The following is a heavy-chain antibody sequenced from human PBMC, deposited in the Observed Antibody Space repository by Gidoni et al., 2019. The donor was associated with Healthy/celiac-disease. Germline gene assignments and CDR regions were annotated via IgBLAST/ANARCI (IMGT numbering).Heavy chain of an antibody. CDR1: GYTFPGYH. V-gene: IGHV1-2*04. CDR2: INPNRGGT. CDR3: ARDLRYSSSQFHNYYYYYGMDV. Sequence: QVQLVQSGAEVKKPGASVTVPCTASGYTFPGYHLHWLRQAPGQGLEWMGWINPNRGGTNYAKKCQGWVTMTRDTSISTAYMELSRLRSDDTAVYYCARDLRYSSSQFHNYYYYYGMDVWGQGTTVTVSS. D-gene: IGHD6-13*01. J-gene: IGHJ6*02.